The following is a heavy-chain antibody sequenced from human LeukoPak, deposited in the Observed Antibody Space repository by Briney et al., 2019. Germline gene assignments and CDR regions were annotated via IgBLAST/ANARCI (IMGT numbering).Heavy chain of an antibody. CDR1: GGSISSSSYY. J-gene: IGHJ2*01. D-gene: IGHD4-23*01. V-gene: IGHV4-39*01. Sequence: PSETLSLTCTVSGGSISSSSYYWGWIRQPPGKGLEWIGSIYYSGSTYYNPSLKSRVTISVDTSKNQFSLKLSSVTAADTAVYYCARRYLTMVVTKDWYFDLWGRGTLVTVSP. CDR3: ARRYLTMVVTKDWYFDL. CDR2: IYYSGST.